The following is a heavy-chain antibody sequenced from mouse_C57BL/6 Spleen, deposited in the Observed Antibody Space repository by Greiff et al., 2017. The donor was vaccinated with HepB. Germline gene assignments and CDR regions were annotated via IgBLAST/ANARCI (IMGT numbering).Heavy chain of an antibody. CDR2: ISSGGSYT. CDR3: ARLHYGSSPWFAY. J-gene: IGHJ3*01. Sequence: EVNVVESGGDLVKPGGSLKLSCAASGFTFSSYGMSWVRQTPDKRLEWVATISSGGSYTYYPDSVKGRFTISRDNAKNTLYLQMSSLKSEDTAMYYCARLHYGSSPWFAYWGQGTLVTVSA. CDR1: GFTFSSYG. V-gene: IGHV5-6*01. D-gene: IGHD1-1*01.